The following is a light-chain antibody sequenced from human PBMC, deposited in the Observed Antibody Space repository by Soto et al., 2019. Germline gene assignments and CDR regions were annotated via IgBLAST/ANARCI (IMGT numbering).Light chain of an antibody. V-gene: IGKV3-20*01. CDR1: QSVSNNY. CDR2: GAS. Sequence: EIVLTQSPGTLSLSPGERATLSCRASQSVSNNYLAWYQQKPGQAPRLLIYGASNWATGIPDRFSGSGSGTDFTLTISDVEPEDFAVYYCHQSQSWPRTFGQGTKVDIK. J-gene: IGKJ1*01. CDR3: HQSQSWPRT.